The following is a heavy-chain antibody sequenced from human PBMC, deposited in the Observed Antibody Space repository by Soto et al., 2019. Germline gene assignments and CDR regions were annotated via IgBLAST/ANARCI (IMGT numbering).Heavy chain of an antibody. CDR1: GYTFTSYY. D-gene: IGHD3-3*01. J-gene: IGHJ4*02. CDR2: INPSGGST. CDR3: ARGRITIFGVVIMPVDY. Sequence: ASVKVSCKASGYTFTSYYMHWLRQAPGQGLEWMGIINPSGGSTSYAQKFQGRVTMTRDTSTSTVYMELSSLRSEDTAVYYCARGRITIFGVVIMPVDYWGQGTLVTVSS. V-gene: IGHV1-46*03.